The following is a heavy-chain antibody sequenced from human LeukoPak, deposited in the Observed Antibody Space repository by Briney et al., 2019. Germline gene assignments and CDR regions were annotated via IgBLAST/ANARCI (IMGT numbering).Heavy chain of an antibody. Sequence: ASVKVSCKASGYTFTSYGISWVRQAPGQGLEWMGWISAYNGNTNYAQRLQGRVTMTTDTSTSTAYMELRSLRSDDTAVYHCAREDIGSGFFALWGQGTMVTVSS. V-gene: IGHV1-18*01. CDR3: AREDIGSGFFAL. CDR1: GYTFTSYG. CDR2: ISAYNGNT. D-gene: IGHD6-19*01. J-gene: IGHJ3*01.